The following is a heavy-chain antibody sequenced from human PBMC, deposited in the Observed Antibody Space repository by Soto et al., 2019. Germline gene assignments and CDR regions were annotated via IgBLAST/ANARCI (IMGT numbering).Heavy chain of an antibody. D-gene: IGHD3-10*01. J-gene: IGHJ4*02. V-gene: IGHV4-59*01. CDR2: IYYSGST. CDR3: ARGLRGVTRYYFDY. CDR1: GGSISSYY. Sequence: WETLSLTCTVSGGSISSYYWSWIRQPPGKGLEWIGYIYYSGSTNYNPSLKSRVTISVDTSKNQFSLKLSSVTAADTAVYYCARGLRGVTRYYFDYWGQGTLVTVSS.